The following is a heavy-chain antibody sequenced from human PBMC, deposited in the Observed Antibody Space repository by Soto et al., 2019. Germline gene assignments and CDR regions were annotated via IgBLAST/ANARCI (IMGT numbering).Heavy chain of an antibody. CDR3: ARSRGYFEPFDY. CDR2: IYSGGST. D-gene: IGHD3-9*01. J-gene: IGHJ4*02. V-gene: IGHV3-66*01. Sequence: GGSLRLSCAASGFTVSSNYMSWVRQAPGKRLEWVSVIYSGGSTYYADSVKGRFTISRDNSKNTLYLQMNSLKAEDMAVYYCARSRGYFEPFDYWGQGTLVTVS. CDR1: GFTVSSNY.